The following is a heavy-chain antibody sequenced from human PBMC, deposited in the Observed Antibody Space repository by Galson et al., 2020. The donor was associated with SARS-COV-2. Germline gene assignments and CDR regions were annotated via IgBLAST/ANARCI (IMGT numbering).Heavy chain of an antibody. CDR3: ARVLRSGWFSDLFDY. V-gene: IGHV3-74*01. J-gene: IGHJ4*02. Sequence: GGSLRLSCAASGFTFSSYCMHWVRHAPGKGLVWVSRINSNGSSTSYADSVKGRFTISRDNAKNTLYLQMNSLRAEDTAVYYCARVLRSGWFSDLFDYWGQGTLVTVSS. CDR2: INSNGSST. CDR1: GFTFSSYC. D-gene: IGHD6-19*01.